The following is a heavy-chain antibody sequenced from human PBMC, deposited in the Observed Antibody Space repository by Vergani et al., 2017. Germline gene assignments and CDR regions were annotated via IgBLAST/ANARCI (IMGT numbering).Heavy chain of an antibody. Sequence: QVTLQESGPALVKHTQTLTLTCTFSGFSLSTSGMRVSWIRQPPGKALEWLARIDWDDDKFYSTSLKTRLTISKDTSKNQVVRTMTNMDPVNTATYYCARSSNGGSTGFDYWSQGTLVTVSS. CDR3: ARSSNGGSTGFDY. V-gene: IGHV2-70*04. CDR1: GFSLSTSGMR. D-gene: IGHD7-27*01. J-gene: IGHJ4*02. CDR2: IDWDDDK.